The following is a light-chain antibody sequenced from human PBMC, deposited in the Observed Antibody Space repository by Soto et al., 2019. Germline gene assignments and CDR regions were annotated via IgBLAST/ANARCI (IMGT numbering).Light chain of an antibody. J-gene: IGLJ3*02. CDR3: AAWDDSLNGGV. Sequence: QSVLTQPPSASGTPGQRVTISCSGSNSNIGSNTVNWYQQVPGTAPKLLMYNNNQRPSGVPDRFSGSKSGTSASLAISGLQSEDEADYSCAAWDDSLNGGVFGGGTKLTVL. CDR1: NSNIGSNT. V-gene: IGLV1-44*01. CDR2: NNN.